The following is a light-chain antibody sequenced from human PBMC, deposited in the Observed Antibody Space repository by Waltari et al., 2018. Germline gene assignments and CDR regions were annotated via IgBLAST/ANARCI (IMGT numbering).Light chain of an antibody. Sequence: EIVFTQSPATLSLSPGERATLSCRASQSVSSYLDWYQQKPGQAPRLLIYDASNRATGIPARFSGSGSGTDFTLTISSLEPEDFAVYYCQQRSNWLALTFGGGTKVEIK. CDR3: QQRSNWLALT. CDR1: QSVSSY. CDR2: DAS. J-gene: IGKJ4*01. V-gene: IGKV3-11*01.